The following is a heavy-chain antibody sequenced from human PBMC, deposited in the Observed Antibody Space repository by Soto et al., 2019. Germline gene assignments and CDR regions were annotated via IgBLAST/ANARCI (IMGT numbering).Heavy chain of an antibody. CDR2: IYYSGST. J-gene: IGHJ5*02. D-gene: IGHD5-12*01. CDR3: ARAGVATIYPGNNWFDP. V-gene: IGHV4-30-4*01. Sequence: PSETLSVTCTVSGGTISSGDYYWSWNRKPPGKGLEWIGYIYYSGSTYYNPSLKSRVTISVDTSKNQFSLNLSSVTAADTAMYYCARAGVATIYPGNNWFDPWGQGTLVTVSS. CDR1: GGTISSGDYY.